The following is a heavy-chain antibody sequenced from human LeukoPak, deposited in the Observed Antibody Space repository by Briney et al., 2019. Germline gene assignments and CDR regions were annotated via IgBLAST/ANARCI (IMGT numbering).Heavy chain of an antibody. CDR1: GFTFSSYS. D-gene: IGHD3-22*01. V-gene: IGHV3-21*01. J-gene: IGHJ3*02. Sequence: PGGSLRLSCAASGFTFSSYSMNWVRQAPGKGLEWVSSISSSSSYIYYADSVKGRFTISRDNAKNSLYLQMNSLRAEDTAVYYCARLRCSRGCAFDIWGQGTMVTVSS. CDR2: ISSSSSYI. CDR3: ARLRCSRGCAFDI.